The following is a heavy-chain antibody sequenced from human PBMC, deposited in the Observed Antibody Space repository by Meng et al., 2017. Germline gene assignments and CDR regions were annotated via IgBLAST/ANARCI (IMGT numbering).Heavy chain of an antibody. CDR2: ISSSSSYI. CDR3: ARVRSMYYDSSGYFDY. CDR1: GFTFSSYS. Sequence: GESLKISCAASGFTFSSYSMNWVRQAPGKGLEWVSSISSSSSYIYYADSVKGRFTISRDNAKNSLYLQMNSLRAEDTAVYYCARVRSMYYDSSGYFDYWGQGTLVTVSS. D-gene: IGHD3-22*01. V-gene: IGHV3-21*01. J-gene: IGHJ4*02.